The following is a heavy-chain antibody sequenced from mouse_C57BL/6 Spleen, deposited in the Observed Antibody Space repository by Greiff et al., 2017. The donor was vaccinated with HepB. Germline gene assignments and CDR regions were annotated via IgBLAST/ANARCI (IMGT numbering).Heavy chain of an antibody. CDR3: ARLTADYAMDY. CDR2: ISSGSSTI. D-gene: IGHD1-2*01. J-gene: IGHJ4*01. Sequence: EVKLVESGGGLVKPGGSLKLSCAASGFTFSDYGMHWVRQAPEKGLEWVAYISSGSSTIYYADTVKGRFTISRDNAKNTLFLQMTSLRSEDTAMYYCARLTADYAMDYWGQGTSVTVSS. CDR1: GFTFSDYG. V-gene: IGHV5-17*01.